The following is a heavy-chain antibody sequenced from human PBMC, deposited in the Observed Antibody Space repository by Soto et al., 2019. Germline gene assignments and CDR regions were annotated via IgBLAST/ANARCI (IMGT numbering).Heavy chain of an antibody. J-gene: IGHJ4*02. Sequence: GAPVKVSCKAAGYTFTSYGISWLRLEPGQGLEWMGWISAYNGNTNYAQKLQGRVTMTTDTSTSTAYMELRSLRSDDTAVYYCARVSDYDFWSGYYSHIEPDDYWGQGTLVTVSS. CDR3: ARVSDYDFWSGYYSHIEPDDY. D-gene: IGHD3-3*01. CDR2: ISAYNGNT. CDR1: GYTFTSYG. V-gene: IGHV1-18*01.